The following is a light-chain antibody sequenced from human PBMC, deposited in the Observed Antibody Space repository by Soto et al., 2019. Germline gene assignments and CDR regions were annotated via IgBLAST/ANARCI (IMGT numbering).Light chain of an antibody. J-gene: IGKJ3*01. V-gene: IGKV1-9*01. CDR2: AAS. Sequence: DIQLTQSPSFQSASVGDRVTITCRASQGINNYLGWYQQKPGKAPKLLIYAASTLQSGVPSRFSGSGSGTEFTLTISSLQPEDFATYYCQQLNSYPITFGPGTKVDI. CDR1: QGINNY. CDR3: QQLNSYPIT.